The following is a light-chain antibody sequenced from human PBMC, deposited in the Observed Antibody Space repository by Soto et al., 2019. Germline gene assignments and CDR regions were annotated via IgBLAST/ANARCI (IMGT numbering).Light chain of an antibody. CDR2: GNS. CDR1: SSNIGAGYD. Sequence: QAVVTQPPSVSGAPGQRVTISCTGSSSNIGAGYDVHWYQQLPGTAPKLLIYGNSNRPSGVPDRFSGSKSGTSASLAITGLQAEDEADSSCQSYDSSLSGWVFGGGTKLTVL. V-gene: IGLV1-40*01. J-gene: IGLJ3*02. CDR3: QSYDSSLSGWV.